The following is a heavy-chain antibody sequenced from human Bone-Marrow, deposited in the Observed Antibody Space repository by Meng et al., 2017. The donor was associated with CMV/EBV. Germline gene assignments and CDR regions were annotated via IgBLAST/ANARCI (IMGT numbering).Heavy chain of an antibody. D-gene: IGHD3-3*01. Sequence: GGSLRLSCAASGFTFSSYGMHWVRQAPGKGLEWVAFIRYDGSNKYYADSVKGRFTISRDNSKNTLYLQMNSLRAEDTAVYYCAKVLDSTIFGRHYYYGMDVWGQGTTVTVSS. J-gene: IGHJ6*02. V-gene: IGHV3-30*02. CDR2: IRYDGSNK. CDR3: AKVLDSTIFGRHYYYGMDV. CDR1: GFTFSSYG.